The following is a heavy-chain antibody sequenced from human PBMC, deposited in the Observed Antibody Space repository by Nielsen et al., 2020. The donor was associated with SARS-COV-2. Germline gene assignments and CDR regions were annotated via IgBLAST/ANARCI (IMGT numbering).Heavy chain of an antibody. Sequence: SETLSLTCAVYGGSFSGYYWSWIRQPPGKGLEWIGEINHSGSTNYNPSLKSRVTISVDTSKNQFSLKLSSVTAADTAVYYCARAAGIGHIDHWGQGTLVTVSS. D-gene: IGHD6-25*01. CDR3: ARAAGIGHIDH. CDR2: INHSGST. CDR1: GGSFSGYY. J-gene: IGHJ4*02. V-gene: IGHV4-34*01.